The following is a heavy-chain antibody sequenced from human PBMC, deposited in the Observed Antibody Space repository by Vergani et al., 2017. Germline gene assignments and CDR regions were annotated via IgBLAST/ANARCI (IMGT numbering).Heavy chain of an antibody. Sequence: QVQLQESGPGLVKPSETLSLTCTVSGGSISSYYWSWIRQPPGKGLEWIGYIYYSGSTNYNPSLKRRVTRSVDTSKNQFSLKLSSVTAADTAVYYWARVYAGYDFWSGYYNYWYFDLWGRGTLVTVSS. CDR2: IYYSGST. J-gene: IGHJ2*01. CDR3: ARVYAGYDFWSGYYNYWYFDL. V-gene: IGHV4-59*01. D-gene: IGHD3-3*01. CDR1: GGSISSYY.